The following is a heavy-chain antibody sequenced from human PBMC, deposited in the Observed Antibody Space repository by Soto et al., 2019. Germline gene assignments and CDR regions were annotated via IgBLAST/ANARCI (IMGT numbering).Heavy chain of an antibody. V-gene: IGHV2-5*01. Sequence: SGPTLVNPTQTLTLTCTFSGFSRSTSGVGVGWIRQPPGKALEWLALIYWNDDKPYSPTLKSRLTITKDNSKNQVVLTMTNMDPVDTDTYYCAHRRHRSGSYGWGQGTLVTVSS. D-gene: IGHD3-10*01. J-gene: IGHJ4*02. CDR1: GFSRSTSGVG. CDR2: IYWNDDK. CDR3: AHRRHRSGSYG.